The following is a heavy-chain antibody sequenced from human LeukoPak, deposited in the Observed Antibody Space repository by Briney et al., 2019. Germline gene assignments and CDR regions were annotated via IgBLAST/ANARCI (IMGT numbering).Heavy chain of an antibody. CDR3: AGHMAEFNWFDP. V-gene: IGHV4-59*01. Sequence: PSETLSLACTVSGGSISSYYWSWIRQPPGKGLEWIGYIYYSGSTNYNPSLKSRVTISVDTSKNQFSLKLSSVTAADTAVYYCAGHMAEFNWFDPWGQGTLVTVSS. D-gene: IGHD2-21*01. J-gene: IGHJ5*02. CDR2: IYYSGST. CDR1: GGSISSYY.